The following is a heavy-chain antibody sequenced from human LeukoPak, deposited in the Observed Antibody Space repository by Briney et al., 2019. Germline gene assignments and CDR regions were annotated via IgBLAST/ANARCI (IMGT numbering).Heavy chain of an antibody. D-gene: IGHD6-13*01. CDR1: GFTFSDYY. J-gene: IGHJ4*02. CDR3: ARGAGAAASDY. CDR2: ISSSSSYI. Sequence: GGSLRLSCAASGFTFSDYYMSWIRQAPGKGLEWVSSISSSSSYIYYADSVKGRFTISRDNAKNSLYLQMNSLRAEDTAVYYCARGAGAAASDYWGQGTLVTVSS. V-gene: IGHV3-11*06.